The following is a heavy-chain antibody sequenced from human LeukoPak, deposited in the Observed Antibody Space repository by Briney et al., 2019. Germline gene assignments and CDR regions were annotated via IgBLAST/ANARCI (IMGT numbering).Heavy chain of an antibody. J-gene: IGHJ4*02. D-gene: IGHD3-22*01. CDR2: IYPGDSDT. CDR3: ARRDYYDSNLYFDY. CDR1: GYSFTNYW. V-gene: IGHV5-51*01. Sequence: KRGESLRISCKGSGYSFTNYWIGWVRQMPGKGLEWMGIIYPGDSDTRYSPSFQGQVAISADKSISTAYLQWSSLKASDTAMYYCARRDYYDSNLYFDYWGQGTLVTVSS.